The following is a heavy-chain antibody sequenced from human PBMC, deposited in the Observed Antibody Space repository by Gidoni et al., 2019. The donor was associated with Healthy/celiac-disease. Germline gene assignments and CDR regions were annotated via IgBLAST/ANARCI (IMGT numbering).Heavy chain of an antibody. CDR1: GFTCSSYW. J-gene: IGHJ4*02. D-gene: IGHD5-18*01. CDR2: IKQDGSEK. V-gene: IGHV3-7*04. Sequence: EVQLVESGGGLVQPGGSLRLSCAASGFTCSSYWMSWVRQAPGKGLEWVANIKQDGSEKYYVDSVKGRFTISRDNAKNSLYLQMNSLRAEDTAVYYCARVVDTAMGPSFDYWGQGTLVTVSS. CDR3: ARVVDTAMGPSFDY.